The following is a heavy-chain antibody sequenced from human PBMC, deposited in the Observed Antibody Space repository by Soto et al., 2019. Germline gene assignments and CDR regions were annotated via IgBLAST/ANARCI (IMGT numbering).Heavy chain of an antibody. D-gene: IGHD2-2*01. CDR2: LYGSGRGI. Sequence: EVQLLEFGGGLVQPGGSLRLSCAASGVTFSTYAMSWVRQAPGKGLEWVAGLYGSGRGISYADSVKGRFTISRDNSNDILYLEMGRLRVEDTAVYYCAKDRHADGLWPCDHWGQGTLVIVSS. CDR3: AKDRHADGLWPCDH. V-gene: IGHV3-23*01. J-gene: IGHJ4*02. CDR1: GVTFSTYA.